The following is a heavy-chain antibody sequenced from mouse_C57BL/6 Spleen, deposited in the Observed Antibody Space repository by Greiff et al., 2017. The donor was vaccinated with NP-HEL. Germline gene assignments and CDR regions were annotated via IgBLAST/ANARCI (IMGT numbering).Heavy chain of an antibody. Sequence: EVQLVESGGGLVKPGGSLKLSCAASGFTFSSYTMSWVRQTPEKRLEWVATISGGGGNTYYPDSVKGRFTISRDNAKNTLYLQMSSLRSEDTALYYCARHSNYYGSSLALWYFDVWGTGTTVTVSS. D-gene: IGHD1-1*01. CDR1: GFTFSSYT. J-gene: IGHJ1*03. V-gene: IGHV5-9*01. CDR2: ISGGGGNT. CDR3: ARHSNYYGSSLALWYFDV.